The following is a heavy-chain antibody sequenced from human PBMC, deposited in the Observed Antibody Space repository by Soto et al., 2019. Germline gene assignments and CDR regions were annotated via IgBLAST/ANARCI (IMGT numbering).Heavy chain of an antibody. CDR3: AKSTGGTANGMDV. J-gene: IGHJ6*02. CDR1: GFTFSDYY. D-gene: IGHD2-8*02. V-gene: IGHV3-11*03. CDR2: ISSSSSYT. Sequence: GGSLRLSCAASGFTFSDYYMSWVRQAPGKGLEWVTYISSSSSYTNYADTVKGRFTISRDNAKNSLYLQMSSLRAEDTALYYCAKSTGGTANGMDVWGQGTTVTVSS.